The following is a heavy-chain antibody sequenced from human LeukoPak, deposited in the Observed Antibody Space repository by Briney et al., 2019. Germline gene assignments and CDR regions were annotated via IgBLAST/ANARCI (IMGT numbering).Heavy chain of an antibody. CDR3: ARGGGTTVTTANFDS. Sequence: PGGSLRLSCAASGFTFDDYAMHWVRQAPGKGLEWVSGISWNSGSIGYADSVKGRFTISRDNAKNSLYLQMNSLRVEDTAVYYCARGGGTTVTTANFDSWGQGTLVTVS. CDR1: GFTFDDYA. CDR2: ISWNSGSI. V-gene: IGHV3-9*01. D-gene: IGHD4-17*01. J-gene: IGHJ4*02.